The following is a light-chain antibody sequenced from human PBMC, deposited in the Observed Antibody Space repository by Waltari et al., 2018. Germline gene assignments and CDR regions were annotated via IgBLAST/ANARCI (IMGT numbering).Light chain of an antibody. CDR2: AAS. J-gene: IGKJ1*01. CDR3: QQSFSTPGT. CDR1: KSIRIH. Sequence: TCLANKSIRIHLNWYQQKPRTAPKLLIYAASSLQTGVPSSCSGGGSWTEFTLTISSLQPDDFATYYCQQSFSTPGTFGQGTKVDIK. V-gene: IGKV1-39*01.